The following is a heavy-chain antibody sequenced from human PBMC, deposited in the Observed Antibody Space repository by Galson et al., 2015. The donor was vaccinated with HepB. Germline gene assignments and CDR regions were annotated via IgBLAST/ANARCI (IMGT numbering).Heavy chain of an antibody. Sequence: QSGAEVKKPGESLKISCKGSGYSFTSYWIGWVRQMPGKGLEWMGIIYPGDSDTRYSPSFQGQVTISADKSISTAYLQWSSLKASDTAMYYCARHGGYCSSTSCQAHRYWSGGSCYAYYYYYGMDVWGQGTTVTVSS. CDR1: GYSFTSYW. CDR2: IYPGDSDT. J-gene: IGHJ6*02. V-gene: IGHV5-51*01. CDR3: ARHGGYCSSTSCQAHRYWSGGSCYAYYYYYGMDV. D-gene: IGHD2-2*01.